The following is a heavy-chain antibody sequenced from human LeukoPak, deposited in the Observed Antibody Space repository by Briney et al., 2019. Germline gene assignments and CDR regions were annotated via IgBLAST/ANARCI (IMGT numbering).Heavy chain of an antibody. CDR3: ARDFLRGYYYMDV. D-gene: IGHD1-26*01. Sequence: GGSLRLSCAASGFPFSAYGIHWVRQAPGKGLEWVSSISSSSSYIYYADSVKGRFTISRDNAKNSLYLQMNSLRAEDTAVYYCARDFLRGYYYMDVWGKGTTVTVSS. CDR2: ISSSSSYI. J-gene: IGHJ6*03. CDR1: GFPFSAYG. V-gene: IGHV3-21*01.